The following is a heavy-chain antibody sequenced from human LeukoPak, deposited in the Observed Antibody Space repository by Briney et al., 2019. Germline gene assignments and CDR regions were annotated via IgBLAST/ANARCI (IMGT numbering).Heavy chain of an antibody. CDR1: GFTFSSYG. CDR3: AKDSIVVVPAASRNPNYYYYMDV. Sequence: GGSLRLSCAASGFTFSSYGMHWVRRAPGKGLEWVAFIRYDGSNKYYADSVKGRFTISRDNSKNTLYLQMNSLRAEDTAVYYCAKDSIVVVPAASRNPNYYYYMDVWGKGTTVTVSS. D-gene: IGHD2-2*01. CDR2: IRYDGSNK. V-gene: IGHV3-30*02. J-gene: IGHJ6*03.